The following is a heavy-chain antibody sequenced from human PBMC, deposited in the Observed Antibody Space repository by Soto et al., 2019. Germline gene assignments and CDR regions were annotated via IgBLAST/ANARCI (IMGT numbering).Heavy chain of an antibody. D-gene: IGHD6-19*01. Sequence: LRLSCAASGFTFSTYAMNWVRQAPGKGLEWVSGISGSGDSTYYADSVKGRFTVSRDNSKNTLYLQMNSLRAEDTAVFYCAKERSSGWIFDSRGQETLVTVSS. V-gene: IGHV3-23*01. CDR3: AKERSSGWIFDS. CDR1: GFTFSTYA. CDR2: ISGSGDST. J-gene: IGHJ4*02.